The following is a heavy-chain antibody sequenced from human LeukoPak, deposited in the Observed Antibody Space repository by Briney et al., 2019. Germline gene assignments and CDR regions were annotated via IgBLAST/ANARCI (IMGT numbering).Heavy chain of an antibody. V-gene: IGHV1-3*01. CDR1: GYTFTSYA. J-gene: IGHJ4*02. D-gene: IGHD4-17*01. Sequence: VASVKVSCKSSGYTFTSYAMHWVRQAPGQRLEWMGWINPGNGNTKYSQKFQDRVTIARDTSASTAYMELSSLRSEDTAVYYCARDANYGDSHTLVYWGQGTLVTVSS. CDR3: ARDANYGDSHTLVY. CDR2: INPGNGNT.